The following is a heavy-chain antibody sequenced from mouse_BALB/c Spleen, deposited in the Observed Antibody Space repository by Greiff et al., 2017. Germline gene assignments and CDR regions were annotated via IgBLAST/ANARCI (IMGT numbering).Heavy chain of an antibody. Sequence: QVQLKESGPGLVAPSQSLSITCTVSGFSLTSYGVHWVRQPPGKGLEWLGVIWAGGSTNYNSALMSRLSISKDNSKSQVFLKMNSLQTDDTAMYYCARGMELSWFAYWGQGTLVTVSA. V-gene: IGHV2-9*02. CDR3: ARGMELSWFAY. J-gene: IGHJ3*01. CDR2: IWAGGST. CDR1: GFSLTSYG.